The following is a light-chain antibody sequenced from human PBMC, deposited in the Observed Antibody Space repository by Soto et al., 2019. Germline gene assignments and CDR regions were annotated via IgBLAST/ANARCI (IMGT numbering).Light chain of an antibody. CDR2: DVS. J-gene: IGLJ2*01. Sequence: QSALTQPASVSGSPGQSITISCSGTSSDIGGHNYVSWYQQPPGKAPKLIIYDVSARPSGISNRFSGSKSGNTASLTISGLQAEDEADYYCSSYTSSTPSVVFGGGTKLTVL. CDR1: SSDIGGHNY. CDR3: SSYTSSTPSVV. V-gene: IGLV2-14*01.